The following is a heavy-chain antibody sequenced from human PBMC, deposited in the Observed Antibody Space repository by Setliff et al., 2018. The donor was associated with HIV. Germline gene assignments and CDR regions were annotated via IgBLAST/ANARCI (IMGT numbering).Heavy chain of an antibody. Sequence: SLRLSCVASGFTFSNYWMAWLRQAPGKGLEWVANIKQDGIEKIYVDSVEGRFTISRDNARNSLDLQMNSLRAEDTAIYYCARGTSVRWERRGGFEPWGQGTLVTVSS. V-gene: IGHV3-7*03. J-gene: IGHJ5*02. CDR3: ARGTSVRWERRGGFEP. CDR2: IKQDGIEK. D-gene: IGHD1-26*01. CDR1: GFTFSNYW.